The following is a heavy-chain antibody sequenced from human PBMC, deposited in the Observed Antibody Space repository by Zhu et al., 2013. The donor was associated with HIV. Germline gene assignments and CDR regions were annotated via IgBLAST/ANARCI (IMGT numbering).Heavy chain of an antibody. J-gene: IGHJ5*02. V-gene: IGHV4-34*01. Sequence: VQLQQWGAGLLKPSETLSLTCAVYGGSFSGYYWSWIRQPPGKGLEWIGEINHSGSTNYNPSLKSRVTISVDKSKNQFSLKLGSVTAADTAVYYCARDQGYGSNGRFDPWGQGTLVTVSS. D-gene: IGHD5-12*01. CDR1: GGSFSGYY. CDR2: INHSGST. CDR3: ARDQGYGSNGRFDP.